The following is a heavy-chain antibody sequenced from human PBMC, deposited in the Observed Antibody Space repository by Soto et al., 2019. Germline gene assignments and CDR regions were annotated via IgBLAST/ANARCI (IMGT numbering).Heavy chain of an antibody. Sequence: SETLSLTCTVSGGSISSGDYYWSWIRQPPGKGLEWIGYIYYSGSTYYNPSLKSRVSISVDTSKNQFSLKLSSVTAADTAVYYCARARGARYFDYWGQGTLVTVSS. V-gene: IGHV4-30-4*01. CDR2: IYYSGST. D-gene: IGHD2-15*01. CDR3: ARARGARYFDY. CDR1: GGSISSGDYY. J-gene: IGHJ4*02.